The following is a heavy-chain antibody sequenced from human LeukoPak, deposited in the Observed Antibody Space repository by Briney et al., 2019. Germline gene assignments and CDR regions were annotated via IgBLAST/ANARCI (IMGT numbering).Heavy chain of an antibody. J-gene: IGHJ4*02. Sequence: PSETLSLTCTVSGGSIAGSYWSWIRQPPGKGLQYIGYVYGSGYSNCIPSLKNRVTISVDTSKSQFFMNLTSATAADTAVYYCARGSDHGGSSIEYWGQGILVSVSP. V-gene: IGHV4-59*01. CDR3: ARGSDHGGSSIEY. D-gene: IGHD4-23*01. CDR1: GGSIAGSY. CDR2: VYGSGYS.